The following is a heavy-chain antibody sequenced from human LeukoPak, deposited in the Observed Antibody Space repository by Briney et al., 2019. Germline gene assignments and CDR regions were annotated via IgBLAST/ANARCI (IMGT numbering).Heavy chain of an antibody. D-gene: IGHD6-19*01. CDR2: IIPIFGTA. CDR1: GYTFTGYY. V-gene: IGHV1-69*13. Sequence: EASVKVSCKASGYTFTGYYMHWVRQAPGQGLGWMGGIIPIFGTANYAQKFQGRVTITADESTSTAYMELSSLRSEDTAVYYCARGLTGSGWPHFDYWGQGTLVTVSS. CDR3: ARGLTGSGWPHFDY. J-gene: IGHJ4*02.